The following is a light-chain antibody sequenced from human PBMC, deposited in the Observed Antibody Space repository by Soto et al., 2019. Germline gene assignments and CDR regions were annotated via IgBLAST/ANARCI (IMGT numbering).Light chain of an antibody. J-gene: IGLJ1*01. CDR2: EVS. V-gene: IGLV2-14*01. CDR3: TSYTRDTALV. CDR1: SSDVGTYNY. Sequence: QSALTQPASVSWSPGQSITISCTGTSSDVGTYNYVSLYQHHPGKAPKLIIYEVSNRPSGVSNRFSGSKSGSTASLTISGLQAEDEADYHCTSYTRDTALVFGTGTKVTVL.